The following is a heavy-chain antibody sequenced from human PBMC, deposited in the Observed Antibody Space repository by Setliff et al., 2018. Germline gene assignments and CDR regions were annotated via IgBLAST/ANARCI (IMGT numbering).Heavy chain of an antibody. CDR3: AKDKGSYGSESGGMDV. CDR2: ISGSGGST. J-gene: IGHJ6*03. D-gene: IGHD3-10*01. V-gene: IGHV3-23*01. Sequence: GGSLRLSCAASGFSFSSYAMSWVRQAPGKGLEWVSGISGSGGSTYYRDSVTGRFSISRDNSKNTLYLQMNSLRAEDTALYYCAKDKGSYGSESGGMDVWGKGTTVTVSS. CDR1: GFSFSSYA.